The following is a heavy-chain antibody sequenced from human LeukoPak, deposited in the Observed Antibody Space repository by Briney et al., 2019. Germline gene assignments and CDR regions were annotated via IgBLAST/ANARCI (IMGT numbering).Heavy chain of an antibody. CDR1: GGSISSSSYY. J-gene: IGHJ4*02. V-gene: IGHV4-39*07. D-gene: IGHD1-26*01. CDR3: ARDGSGLRGYFDY. Sequence: SETLSLTCTVSGGSISSSSYYWGWIRQPPGKGLEWIGSIYYSGSTYYNASLKSRATISVDTSKNQFSLKLTSVTAADTAVYYCARDGSGLRGYFDYWGQGTLVTVSS. CDR2: IYYSGST.